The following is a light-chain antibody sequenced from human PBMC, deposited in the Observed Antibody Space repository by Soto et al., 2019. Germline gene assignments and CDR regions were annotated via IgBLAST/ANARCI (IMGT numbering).Light chain of an antibody. CDR3: MQAKQWPFT. J-gene: IGKJ3*01. V-gene: IGKV2-30*02. CDR1: QSLVHSDGNTY. Sequence: VVMTQSPLSLPVTLGQPASISCRSSQSLVHSDGNTYLEWFQQRPVQSPRRLIYKVSNRDSGVPDRISGSGSGTDFTLIISRVEAEDVGVYYCMQAKQWPFTFGPGTKVDIK. CDR2: KVS.